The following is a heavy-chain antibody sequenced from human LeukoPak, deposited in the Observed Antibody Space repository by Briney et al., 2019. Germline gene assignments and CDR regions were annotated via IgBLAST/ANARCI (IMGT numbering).Heavy chain of an antibody. V-gene: IGHV4-59*01. CDR3: ARDKAHSYGRYFDP. CDR2: ISNGNT. CDR1: GGSISTYY. Sequence: PSETLSLTCSVAGGSISTYYWNWIRQTPRKGLEWIGHISNGNTDYKPSLNSRVTISVDTSKTQFSLRLTSVTAADTGVYYCARDKAHSYGRYFDPWGQGALVIVSS. D-gene: IGHD5-18*01. J-gene: IGHJ5*02.